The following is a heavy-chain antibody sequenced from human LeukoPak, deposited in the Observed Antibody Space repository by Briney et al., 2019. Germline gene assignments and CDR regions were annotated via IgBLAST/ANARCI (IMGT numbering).Heavy chain of an antibody. V-gene: IGHV3-9*03. CDR1: GFTFDDYA. D-gene: IGHD3-3*02. CDR3: AKDLYSHDSGLIDY. J-gene: IGHJ4*02. CDR2: VNWNSGYI. Sequence: PEGSLRLSRAASGFTFDDYAMHWVRQAPGKGLEWVSGVNWNSGYIGYADSVKGRFTISRDNAKNSLYLQMNSLRAEDMALYYCAKDLYSHDSGLIDYWGLGTLVTVSS.